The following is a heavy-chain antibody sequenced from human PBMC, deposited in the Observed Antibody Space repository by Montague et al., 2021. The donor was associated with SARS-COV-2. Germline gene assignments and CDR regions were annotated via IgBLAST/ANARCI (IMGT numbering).Heavy chain of an antibody. D-gene: IGHD2-2*01. CDR3: APAVPVADDS. Sequence: SRSLSCAASGFNFGVYEMNWVRQTPGKGLEWVSYINGGSSVMYYADSVMGRFTISRDNAESSLYLQMNSLRAEDTAVYYCAPAVPVADDSWGQGTLVTVFS. J-gene: IGHJ5*02. CDR1: GFNFGVYE. V-gene: IGHV3-48*03. CDR2: INGGSSVM.